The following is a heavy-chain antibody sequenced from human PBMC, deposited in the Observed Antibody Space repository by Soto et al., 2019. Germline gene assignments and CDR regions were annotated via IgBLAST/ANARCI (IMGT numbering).Heavy chain of an antibody. Sequence: QVQLQQWGAGLLKPSETLSLPCAVYGGSFSGYYWSWIRQPPGKGLEWIGEINHRGSTNYNPSLKSRVTISVDTSKNQFALKLSSVTAADTAVYYCATQYYDILTGPNWFDPWGQGTLVTVSS. CDR1: GGSFSGYY. CDR2: INHRGST. D-gene: IGHD3-9*01. J-gene: IGHJ5*02. CDR3: ATQYYDILTGPNWFDP. V-gene: IGHV4-34*01.